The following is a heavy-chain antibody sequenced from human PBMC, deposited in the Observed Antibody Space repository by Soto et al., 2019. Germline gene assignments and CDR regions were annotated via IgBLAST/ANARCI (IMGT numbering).Heavy chain of an antibody. CDR2: ISAYNGNT. Sequence: HAPGQGLEWMGWISAYNGNTNYAQKLQGRVTMTTDTSTSTAYMEVRSLRSDDSAVYYCARIIAAAVVFEYWGKGSLVPVS. D-gene: IGHD6-13*01. J-gene: IGHJ4*02. V-gene: IGHV1-18*01. CDR3: ARIIAAAVVFEY.